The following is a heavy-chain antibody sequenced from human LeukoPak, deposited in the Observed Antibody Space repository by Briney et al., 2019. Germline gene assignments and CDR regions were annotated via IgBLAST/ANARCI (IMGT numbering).Heavy chain of an antibody. CDR1: GFSFSNYV. CDR3: AKDNLLTGCNLDY. J-gene: IGHJ4*02. D-gene: IGHD3-9*01. V-gene: IGHV3-23*01. CDR2: ISGSGGST. Sequence: PGGSLRLSCAASGFSFSNYVMSWVRQAPGRGLEWVSAISGSGGSTYYADSVKGRFTISRDNSKNTLYLQMNSLRAEDTALYYCAKDNLLTGCNLDYWGQGTRITLSP.